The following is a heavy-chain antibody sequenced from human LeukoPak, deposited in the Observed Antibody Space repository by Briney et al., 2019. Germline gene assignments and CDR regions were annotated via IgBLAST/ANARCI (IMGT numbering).Heavy chain of an antibody. V-gene: IGHV3-30-3*01. CDR3: ARDLPGTSDFDY. J-gene: IGHJ4*02. CDR2: ISYDGSNK. Sequence: GGSLRLSCAASGFTFSSYAMHWVRQAPGKGLEWVAVISYDGSNKYYADSVKGRFTISRDNSKNTLYLQMNSLRAEDTAVYYCARDLPGTSDFDYWGQGTLVTVSS. D-gene: IGHD1-7*01. CDR1: GFTFSSYA.